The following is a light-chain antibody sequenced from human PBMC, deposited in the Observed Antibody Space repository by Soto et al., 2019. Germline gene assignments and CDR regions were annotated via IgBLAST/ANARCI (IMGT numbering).Light chain of an antibody. Sequence: EIVLTQSPATLSLSPGERATLSCRASQSVSSYLAWYHQKPGQAPRLLISDASNRATGIPARFSGSGSGTDFTRALRSLEPEDFAVYYCQQRSNWPPYTFGQGTKREIK. CDR1: QSVSSY. J-gene: IGKJ2*01. V-gene: IGKV3-11*01. CDR3: QQRSNWPPYT. CDR2: DAS.